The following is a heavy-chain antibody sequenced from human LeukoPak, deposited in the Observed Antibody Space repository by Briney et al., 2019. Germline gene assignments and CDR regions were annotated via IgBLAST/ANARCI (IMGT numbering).Heavy chain of an antibody. CDR1: GGSISSDGYS. V-gene: IGHV4-30-4*07. CDR3: ASSSRVRQQLVYY. Sequence: SETLSLTCTVSGGSISSDGYSWSWIRQPPGKGLEWIGYMYYSGSTYYNPSLKSRVTMSVDTSKNQFSLKLSSVTAADTAVYYCASSSRVRQQLVYYWGQGTLVTVSS. D-gene: IGHD6-13*01. J-gene: IGHJ4*02. CDR2: MYYSGST.